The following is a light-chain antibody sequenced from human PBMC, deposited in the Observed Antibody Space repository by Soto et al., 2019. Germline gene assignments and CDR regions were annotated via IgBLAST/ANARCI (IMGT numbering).Light chain of an antibody. CDR2: GVS. Sequence: EIVLTQSPGTLSLSPGERATLSCRASQSVSSSLAWYQQKPGQAPRLLIYGVSSRATGIPDRFSGSGSGTDFTLAISRLEPEDFAVYYCQQYGSSPPLTFGGGTKVDIK. J-gene: IGKJ4*01. V-gene: IGKV3-20*01. CDR3: QQYGSSPPLT. CDR1: QSVSSS.